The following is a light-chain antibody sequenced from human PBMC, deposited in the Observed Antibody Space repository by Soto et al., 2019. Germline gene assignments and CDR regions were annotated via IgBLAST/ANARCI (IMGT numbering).Light chain of an antibody. Sequence: SYELTQPPSVSVSPGQTARITCSGDALPKQYAYWYQQKPGQAPVLVIYKDSERPSGIPERFSVSSSGTTVTLTISGVQAEDEADYYCQSADSSGTYVVFGGGTKVTVL. CDR1: ALPKQY. J-gene: IGLJ2*01. V-gene: IGLV3-25*02. CDR2: KDS. CDR3: QSADSSGTYVV.